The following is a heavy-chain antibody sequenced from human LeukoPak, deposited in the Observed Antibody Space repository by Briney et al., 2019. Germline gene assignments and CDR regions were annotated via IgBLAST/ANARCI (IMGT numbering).Heavy chain of an antibody. J-gene: IGHJ4*02. Sequence: SETLSLTCAVYGGSFSGYYWSWIRQPPGKGLEWIGEINHSGSTNYNPSLKSRVTISVDTSKNQFSLKLSSVTAADTAVYYCAIRPPGIQLWPHLNWGQGTLVTVSS. D-gene: IGHD5-18*01. CDR3: AIRPPGIQLWPHLN. CDR2: INHSGST. CDR1: GGSFSGYY. V-gene: IGHV4-34*01.